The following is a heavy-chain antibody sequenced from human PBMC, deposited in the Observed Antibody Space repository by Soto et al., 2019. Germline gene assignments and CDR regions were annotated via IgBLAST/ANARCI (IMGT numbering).Heavy chain of an antibody. V-gene: IGHV3-30-3*01. CDR1: GFTFSSYA. J-gene: IGHJ4*02. CDR3: AKAGGLLLDY. D-gene: IGHD2-15*01. CDR2: ISYDGSSK. Sequence: QVQLVESGGGVVQPGRSLRLSCAASGFTFSSYAMHWVRQAPGKGLEWVAVISYDGSSKFYADSVKGRFTISRDTSKNTLSLQMNSLRAEDTAVYYCAKAGGLLLDYWGQGTLVTVSS.